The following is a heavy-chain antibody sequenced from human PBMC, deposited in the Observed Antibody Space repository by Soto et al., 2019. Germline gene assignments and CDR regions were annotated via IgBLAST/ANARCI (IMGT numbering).Heavy chain of an antibody. CDR2: IIPIFGTA. Sequence: ASVKVSCKASGGTFSSYAISWVRQAPGQGLEWMGGIIPIFGTANYAQKFQGRVTITADESTSTAYMELSSLRSEDTAVYYCARSCITIFGVVIRRDLYYYGMDVWGQGTTVTV. CDR1: GGTFSSYA. J-gene: IGHJ6*02. V-gene: IGHV1-69*13. CDR3: ARSCITIFGVVIRRDLYYYGMDV. D-gene: IGHD3-3*01.